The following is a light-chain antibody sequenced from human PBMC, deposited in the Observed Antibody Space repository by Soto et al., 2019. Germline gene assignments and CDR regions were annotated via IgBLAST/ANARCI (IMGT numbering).Light chain of an antibody. CDR1: QSVSGY. J-gene: IGKJ4*01. CDR3: QQRSNWPST. CDR2: DAS. V-gene: IGKV3-11*01. Sequence: EIVLTQSPATLSLSPGNRATLSCRASQSVSGYLAWYQQKPGQAPRLLIYDASNRATGIPARFSGSGSGTDFTPPITSLEPEDFSVYYCQQRSNWPSTFGGGTKVEI.